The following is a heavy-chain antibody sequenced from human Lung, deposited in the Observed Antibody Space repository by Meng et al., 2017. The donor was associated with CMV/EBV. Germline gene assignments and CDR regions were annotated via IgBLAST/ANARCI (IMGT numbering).Heavy chain of an antibody. CDR1: GFTFDDYA. CDR2: ITWNSGRI. J-gene: IGHJ6*02. Sequence: SXKISCAASGFTFDDYAMHWVRQVPGKGLEWVAGITWNSGRIGYADSVKGRFTISRDNAKNSLYLQMNSLRAEDTAFYYCAKGLSGLNYYNGMDVWGRGTXVTVSS. CDR3: AKGLSGLNYYNGMDV. D-gene: IGHD1-26*01. V-gene: IGHV3-9*01.